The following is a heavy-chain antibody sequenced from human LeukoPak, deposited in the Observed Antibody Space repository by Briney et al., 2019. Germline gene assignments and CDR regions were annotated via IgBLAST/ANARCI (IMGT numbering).Heavy chain of an antibody. Sequence: SQTLSLTCTVSGGSISSGSYYWSWIRQPAGRGLEWIGRIYTSGSTNYNPSLKSRVTISVDTSKNQFSLKLSSVTAADTAVYYCASANGSGKTYRIDYWGQGTLVTVSS. J-gene: IGHJ4*02. CDR2: IYTSGST. CDR3: ASANGSGKTYRIDY. D-gene: IGHD3-10*01. V-gene: IGHV4-61*02. CDR1: GGSISSGSYY.